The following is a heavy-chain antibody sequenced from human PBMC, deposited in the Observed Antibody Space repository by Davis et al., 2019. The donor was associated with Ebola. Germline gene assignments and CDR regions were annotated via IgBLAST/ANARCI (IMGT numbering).Heavy chain of an antibody. CDR3: ARRGTSSWYAGWFDP. D-gene: IGHD6-13*01. J-gene: IGHJ5*02. V-gene: IGHV4-59*08. CDR2: IYYSGST. Sequence: GSLRLSCTVSGASIGTDYGNWVRQSPGKGLEYIGYIYYSGSTNYNPSLKSRVTISVDTSKNQFSLKLSSVTAADTAMYYCARRGTSSWYAGWFDPWGQGTLVTVSS. CDR1: GASIGTDY.